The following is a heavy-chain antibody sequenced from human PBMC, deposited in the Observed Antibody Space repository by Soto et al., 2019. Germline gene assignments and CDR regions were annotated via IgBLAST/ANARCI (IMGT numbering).Heavy chain of an antibody. Sequence: ASVKVSCKASGYTFTSYDINWVRQATGQGLEWMGWMNPNSGNTGYAQKFQGRVTMTRNTSISTAYMELSSLRSEDTAVYYCARGPPAIFGVVIDYWGQGTLVTVSS. CDR2: MNPNSGNT. D-gene: IGHD3-3*01. CDR3: ARGPPAIFGVVIDY. V-gene: IGHV1-8*01. CDR1: GYTFTSYD. J-gene: IGHJ4*02.